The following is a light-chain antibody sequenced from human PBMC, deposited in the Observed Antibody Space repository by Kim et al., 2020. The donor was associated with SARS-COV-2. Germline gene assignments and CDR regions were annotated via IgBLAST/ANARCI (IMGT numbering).Light chain of an antibody. J-gene: IGKJ2*03. Sequence: VSPGERATLSCRASQSISNKLAWYQHKPGQAPRLLIYGAATGATDIPARFSGSGSGTEFTLTISSLQSEDFAVYYCQQYNYWPIYSFGQGTKLEI. V-gene: IGKV3-15*01. CDR2: GAA. CDR3: QQYNYWPIYS. CDR1: QSISNK.